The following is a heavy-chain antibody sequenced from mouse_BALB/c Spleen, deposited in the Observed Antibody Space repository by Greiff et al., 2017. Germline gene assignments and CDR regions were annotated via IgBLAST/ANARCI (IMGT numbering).Heavy chain of an antibody. CDR2: INSNGGST. Sequence: EVQGVESGGGLVQPGGSLKLSCAASGFTFSSYGMSWVRQTPDKRLELVATINSNGGSTYYPDSVKGRFTISRDNAKNTLYLQMSSLKSEDTAMYYCARETDYYAMDYWGQGTSVTVSS. CDR3: ARETDYYAMDY. J-gene: IGHJ4*01. CDR1: GFTFSSYG. V-gene: IGHV5-6-3*01.